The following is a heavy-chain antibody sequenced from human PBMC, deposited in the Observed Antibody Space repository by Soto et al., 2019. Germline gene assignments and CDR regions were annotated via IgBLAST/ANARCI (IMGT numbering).Heavy chain of an antibody. Sequence: PGGSLRLSCAASGFTFRSYGTHWVRQAPGKGLEWVAVISYDGSNKYYADSVKGRITNSRDNSKNTLYLQMNSLRAEDTAVFYCAKDMDEGTGVGIDYWGQGTLVTVSS. J-gene: IGHJ4*02. CDR3: AKDMDEGTGVGIDY. CDR2: ISYDGSNK. V-gene: IGHV3-30*18. D-gene: IGHD3-3*01. CDR1: GFTFRSYG.